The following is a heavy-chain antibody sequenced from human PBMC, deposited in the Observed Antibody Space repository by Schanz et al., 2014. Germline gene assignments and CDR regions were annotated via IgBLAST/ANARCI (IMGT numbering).Heavy chain of an antibody. CDR2: IKQDGSEK. CDR1: GFNFGHYG. J-gene: IGHJ4*02. Sequence: VQLVESGGGLVRPGGSLRLSCVASGFNFGHYGINWVRQAPGKGLEWVANIKQDGSEKFYVDSVKGRFTISRDNAKNALYLQMNSLRAEDTAVYYCARDKGGYYPFDYWGQGTLVTVSS. D-gene: IGHD3-3*01. CDR3: ARDKGGYYPFDY. V-gene: IGHV3-7*01.